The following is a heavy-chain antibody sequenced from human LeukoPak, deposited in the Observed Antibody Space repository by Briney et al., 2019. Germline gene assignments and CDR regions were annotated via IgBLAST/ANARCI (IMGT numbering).Heavy chain of an antibody. Sequence: SETLSLTCTVSGGSVSSGTYYWSWIRQPPGKGLEWIGYIYYSGSTNYNPSLKSRVTISVDTSKNQFSLKLSSVTAADTAVYYCARFLEWLLVDYWGQGTLVTVSS. CDR1: GGSVSSGTYY. D-gene: IGHD3-3*01. CDR3: ARFLEWLLVDY. J-gene: IGHJ4*02. V-gene: IGHV4-61*01. CDR2: IYYSGST.